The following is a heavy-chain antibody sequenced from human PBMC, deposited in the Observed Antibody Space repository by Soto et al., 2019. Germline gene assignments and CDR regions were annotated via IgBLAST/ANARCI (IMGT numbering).Heavy chain of an antibody. J-gene: IGHJ5*02. CDR1: GFTFSSYA. Sequence: GSLRLSCAASGFTFSSYAMSWVRQAPGKGLEWVSAISGSGGSTYYADSVKGRFTISRDNSKSTLYLQMNSLRAEDTAVYYCAKDKLALGYSWFDPWGQGTLVTVSS. V-gene: IGHV3-23*01. D-gene: IGHD1-1*01. CDR3: AKDKLALGYSWFDP. CDR2: ISGSGGST.